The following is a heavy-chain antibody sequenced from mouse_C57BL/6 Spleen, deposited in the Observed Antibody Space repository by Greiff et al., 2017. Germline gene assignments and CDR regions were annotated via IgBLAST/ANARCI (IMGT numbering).Heavy chain of an antibody. V-gene: IGHV1-52*01. CDR3: ARGSIYAMDD. CDR1: GYTFTSYW. CDR2: IDPSDSET. Sequence: QVQLQQPGAELVRPGSSVKLSCKASGYTFTSYWMHWVKQRPIQGLEWIGNIDPSDSETHYNQKFKDKATLTVDKSSSTAYMQLSSLTSEDSAVYYCARGSIYAMDDWGQGTSVTVSS. D-gene: IGHD1-1*01. J-gene: IGHJ4*01.